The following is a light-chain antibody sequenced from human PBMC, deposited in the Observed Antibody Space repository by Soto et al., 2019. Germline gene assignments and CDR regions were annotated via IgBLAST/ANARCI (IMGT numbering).Light chain of an antibody. V-gene: IGLV2-11*01. CDR1: ISDVGGYKY. Sequence: QSVMTQPRSVSGSPGQSVTISCTGTISDVGGYKYVSWYQQKPGKAPKLIIYGVSRWPSGVPNRFSGSKSGNRASLTISGLQAEDEGDYYCCSYAGGTEVFGTGTKVTVL. CDR2: GVS. J-gene: IGLJ1*01. CDR3: CSYAGGTEV.